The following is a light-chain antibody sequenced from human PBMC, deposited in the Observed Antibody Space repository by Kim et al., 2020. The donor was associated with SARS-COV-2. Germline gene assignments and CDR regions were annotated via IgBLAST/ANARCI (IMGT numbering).Light chain of an antibody. V-gene: IGKV1-13*01. CDR3: QQFNNYPHPSIT. CDR2: DAS. J-gene: IGKJ5*01. CDR1: QGISSA. Sequence: GDGVTVTCRASQGISSALACYQQKPGKAPKLLIYDASSLESGVPSRFSGSGSVTDFTLTISSLQPEDFATYYCQQFNNYPHPSITFGQGTRLEIK.